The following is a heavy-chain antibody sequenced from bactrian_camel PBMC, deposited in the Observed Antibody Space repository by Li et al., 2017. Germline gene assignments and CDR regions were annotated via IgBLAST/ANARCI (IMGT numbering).Heavy chain of an antibody. Sequence: HVQLVESGGGSVETGGSLRLSCASSGYTANTYCMAWFRQAPGKERERVAHISRYGSTSYADSVSGRFTISKDSAKRTLYLQMNSLKPEDTAIYYCAVDRGTGCKFRAGTAYWGQGTQVTVS. V-gene: IGHV3S53*01. J-gene: IGHJ4*01. CDR3: AVDRGTGCKFRAGTAY. CDR1: GYTANTYC. CDR2: ISRYGST. D-gene: IGHD6*01.